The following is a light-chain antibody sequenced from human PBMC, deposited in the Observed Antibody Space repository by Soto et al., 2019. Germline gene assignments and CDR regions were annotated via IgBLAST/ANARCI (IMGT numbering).Light chain of an antibody. CDR2: AAS. CDR3: QQYDSFSVT. Sequence: DIQMTQSPSSLSASVGDSVTITCRASQSITTFLNWYQKKPGKAPYLLIYAASSLQSGVPSRFSGAGSGTDFSLTISSLQPEDFATYYCQQYDSFSVTFGQGTKVDVK. J-gene: IGKJ1*01. V-gene: IGKV1-39*01. CDR1: QSITTF.